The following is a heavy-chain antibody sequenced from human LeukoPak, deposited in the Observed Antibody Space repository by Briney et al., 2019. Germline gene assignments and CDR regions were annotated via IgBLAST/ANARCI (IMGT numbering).Heavy chain of an antibody. CDR3: ARSLSTAGIDY. CDR2: IYYSGST. D-gene: IGHD2-2*01. Sequence: SETLSLTCIVSGGSISSYYWNWIRQPPGKGLEWIGSIYYSGSTNYNPSLKSRVTISVDKSKNQFSLNLRSVTAPDTAVYYCARSLSTAGIDYWGQGTLVAVSS. J-gene: IGHJ4*02. CDR1: GGSISSYY. V-gene: IGHV4-59*08.